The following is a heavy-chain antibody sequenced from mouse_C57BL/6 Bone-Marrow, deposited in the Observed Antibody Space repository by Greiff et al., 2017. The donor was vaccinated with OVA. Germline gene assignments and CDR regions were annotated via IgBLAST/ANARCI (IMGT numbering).Heavy chain of an antibody. J-gene: IGHJ1*03. Sequence: QVQLQQSGAELVRPGASVTLSCKASGYTFTDYEMHWVKQTPVHGLEWIGAIDPETGGTAYNQKFKGKATLTADKSSSTAYMELRSLTSEDSAVYFCARELYYGYWYFDVWGTGTTVTVSS. D-gene: IGHD1-1*01. CDR1: GYTFTDYE. CDR2: IDPETGGT. CDR3: ARELYYGYWYFDV. V-gene: IGHV1-15*01.